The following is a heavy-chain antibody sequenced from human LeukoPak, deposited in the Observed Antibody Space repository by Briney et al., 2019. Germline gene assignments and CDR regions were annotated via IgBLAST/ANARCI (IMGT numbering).Heavy chain of an antibody. V-gene: IGHV1-8*01. CDR1: GYTFINYD. CDR2: MNPRTGGT. J-gene: IGHJ1*01. D-gene: IGHD3-16*01. CDR3: ARVFRFNGVLGF. Sequence: ASVKVSCKTSGYTFINYDVNWVRQAPGQGLQWMGVMNPRTGGTFFAPNFQGRISMARNTSTNTAYMSLDSLTSDDTAVYFCARVFRFNGVLGFWGQGTLVTVSS.